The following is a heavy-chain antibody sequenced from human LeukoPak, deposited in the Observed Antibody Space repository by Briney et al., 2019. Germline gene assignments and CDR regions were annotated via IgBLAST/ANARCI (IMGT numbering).Heavy chain of an antibody. J-gene: IGHJ4*02. Sequence: ASVKVSCKASGYTFTSYGISWVRQAPGQGLEWMGLISAYNGNTNYAQKLQGRVTMTTDTSTSTAYMELRSLRSDDTAVYYCARASLDRSGASCYQDYWGQGTLVTVSS. CDR3: ARASLDRSGASCYQDY. V-gene: IGHV1-18*01. CDR2: ISAYNGNT. CDR1: GYTFTSYG. D-gene: IGHD2-15*01.